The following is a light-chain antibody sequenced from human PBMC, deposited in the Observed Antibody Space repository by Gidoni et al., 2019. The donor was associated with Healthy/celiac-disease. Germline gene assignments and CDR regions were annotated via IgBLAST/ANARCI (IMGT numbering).Light chain of an antibody. CDR3: QQSYSTLGA. V-gene: IGKV1-39*01. CDR2: AAS. Sequence: DIQITQSPSSLSASVGDRVTITCRASQSISSYLNWYQQKPGKAPKLLIYAASSLQSGVPSRFSGSGSGTDFTLTISSLQPEDCATYYCQQSYSTLGAFGQGTKLEIK. CDR1: QSISSY. J-gene: IGKJ2*01.